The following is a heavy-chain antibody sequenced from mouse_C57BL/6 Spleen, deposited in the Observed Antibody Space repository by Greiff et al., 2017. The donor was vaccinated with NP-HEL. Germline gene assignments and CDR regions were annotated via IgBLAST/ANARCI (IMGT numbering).Heavy chain of an antibody. CDR1: GYAFSSYW. J-gene: IGHJ4*01. D-gene: IGHD1-1*01. CDR3: AIYYYGSSYYAMDY. V-gene: IGHV1-80*01. Sequence: QVQLQQSGAELVKPGASVKISCKASGYAFSSYWMNWVKQRPGKGLEWIGQIYPGDGDTNYNGKFKGKATLTADKSSRTAYMQLSSLTSEDSAVYFCAIYYYGSSYYAMDYWGQGTSVTVSS. CDR2: IYPGDGDT.